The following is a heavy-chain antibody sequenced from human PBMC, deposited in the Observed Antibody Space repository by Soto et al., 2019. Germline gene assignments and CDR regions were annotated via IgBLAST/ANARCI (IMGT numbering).Heavy chain of an antibody. V-gene: IGHV1-69*02. J-gene: IGHJ5*02. CDR3: ARGVPAELRKNWFDP. CDR1: GGTFSSYT. Sequence: SVKVSCKASGGTFSSYTISWVRQAPGQGLEWMGRIIPILGIANYAQKFQGRVTITADKSTSTAYMELSSLRSEDTAVYYCARGVPAELRKNWFDPWGQGTLVTVSS. CDR2: IIPILGIA. D-gene: IGHD2-2*01.